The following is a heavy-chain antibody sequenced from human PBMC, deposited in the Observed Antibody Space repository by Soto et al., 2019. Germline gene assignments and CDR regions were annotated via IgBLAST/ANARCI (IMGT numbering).Heavy chain of an antibody. CDR2: ISAYNGNK. V-gene: IGHV1-18*04. Sequence: QIQLVQSGGKVKKPGASVEVSCKASGYMFTSYGISWVRQAPGQGLEWMAWISAYNGNKKYAQKFQGRVTMTTDTSTSTVSMELQILRSDDTAIYYCARTGGGMAARPLDYWGQGTLVTVSS. CDR1: GYMFTSYG. D-gene: IGHD6-6*01. J-gene: IGHJ4*02. CDR3: ARTGGGMAARPLDY.